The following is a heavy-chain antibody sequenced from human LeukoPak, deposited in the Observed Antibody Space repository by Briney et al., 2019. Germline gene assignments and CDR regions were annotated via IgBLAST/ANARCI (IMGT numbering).Heavy chain of an antibody. V-gene: IGHV1-8*01. D-gene: IGHD1-7*01. J-gene: IGHJ6*02. CDR3: AVGLELLGYGMDV. CDR1: GYTFTSYD. CDR2: MNPNSGAT. Sequence: ASVKVSCKASGYTFTSYDINWLRQATGQGPEWMGWMNPNSGATGYAQKFQGRVTMTRSTSINTAYMELSSLRSEDTAVYYCAVGLELLGYGMDVWGQGTTVTVSS.